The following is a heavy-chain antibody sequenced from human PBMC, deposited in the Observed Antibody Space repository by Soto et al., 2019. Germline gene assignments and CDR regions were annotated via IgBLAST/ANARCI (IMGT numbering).Heavy chain of an antibody. CDR1: GGSISSSSYY. CDR3: ARRLGSGWFGEYYGMDV. D-gene: IGHD3-10*01. J-gene: IGHJ6*02. CDR2: IYYSGTT. Sequence: SETLSLTCTVSGGSISSSSYYWGWIRQPPGKGLEWIGSIYYSGTTYYNPSLKSRVTISVDTSKNQFSLKLSSVTAADTAVYYCARRLGSGWFGEYYGMDVWGQGTTVT. V-gene: IGHV4-39*01.